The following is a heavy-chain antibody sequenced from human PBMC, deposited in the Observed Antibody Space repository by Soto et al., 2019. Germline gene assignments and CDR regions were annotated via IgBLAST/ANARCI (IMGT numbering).Heavy chain of an antibody. CDR1: GGTFSSYA. D-gene: IGHD6-19*01. CDR2: IIPIFGTA. J-gene: IGHJ3*02. CDR3: ASSGWPPLGAFDI. V-gene: IGHV1-69*13. Sequence: ASVKVSCKASGGTFSSYAISWVRQAPGQGLEWMGGIIPIFGTANYAQKFQGRVTITADESTSTAYMELSSLRSEDTAVYYCASSGWPPLGAFDIWGQGTMVTVS.